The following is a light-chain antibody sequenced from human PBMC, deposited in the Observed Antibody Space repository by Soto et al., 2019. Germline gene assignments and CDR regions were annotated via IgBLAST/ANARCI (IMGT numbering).Light chain of an antibody. CDR1: SSDVGGYDY. CDR3: CSYAGTYTPVV. Sequence: QCAPTQPRSVSGSPGQSVTISCTGTSSDVGGYDYVSWYQQSPGKAPKLIIYEVIERPSGVPDRFSGSKSGNTASLTISGLQGEDEADYYCCSYAGTYTPVVFGGGTKLTVL. CDR2: EVI. J-gene: IGLJ2*01. V-gene: IGLV2-11*01.